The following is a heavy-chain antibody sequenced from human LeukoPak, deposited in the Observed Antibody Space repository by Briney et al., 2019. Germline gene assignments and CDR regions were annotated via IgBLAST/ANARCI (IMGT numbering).Heavy chain of an antibody. Sequence: ASVKVSCRASGYTFIGYYMSWVRQAPGQGLEWMGWINPDSGGTHYAQNFQGWVTMTRDTSISTAYMELSRLRSDDTAVYYCARGTLTAPRSAFDIWGQGTMVTVSS. CDR1: GYTFIGYY. V-gene: IGHV1-2*04. CDR3: ARGTLTAPRSAFDI. D-gene: IGHD1-14*01. CDR2: INPDSGGT. J-gene: IGHJ3*02.